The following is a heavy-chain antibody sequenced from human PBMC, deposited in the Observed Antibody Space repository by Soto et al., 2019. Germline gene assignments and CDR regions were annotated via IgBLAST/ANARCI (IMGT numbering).Heavy chain of an antibody. V-gene: IGHV4-59*11. CDR3: ARSVAVSADYFYYGLDV. CDR2: IFDNRNT. J-gene: IGHJ6*02. D-gene: IGHD6-19*01. Sequence: PXETLSLTCIVAGCSISSHYWSWIRQPPGKGLEWIGYIFDNRNTNYNPSLRSRVSMSVDTSKNQFSLMLRSVSAADTAVYYCARSVAVSADYFYYGLDVWGQGTTVTVSS. CDR1: GCSISSHY.